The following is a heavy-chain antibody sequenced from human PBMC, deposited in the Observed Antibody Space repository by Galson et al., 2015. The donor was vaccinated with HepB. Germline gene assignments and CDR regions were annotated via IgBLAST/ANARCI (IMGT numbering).Heavy chain of an antibody. CDR2: IIPIFGTA. D-gene: IGHD5-12*01. V-gene: IGHV1-69*13. J-gene: IGHJ4*02. CDR1: GGTFRSYA. Sequence: VKVSCKASGGTFRSYAISWVRQAPGQGLAWMRGIIPIFGTANYAQQFQGRVTITADESTSTAYMELSSLRSEDTAVYYCAGESGGGYAGPVDYWGQGTLVTVSS. CDR3: AGESGGGYAGPVDY.